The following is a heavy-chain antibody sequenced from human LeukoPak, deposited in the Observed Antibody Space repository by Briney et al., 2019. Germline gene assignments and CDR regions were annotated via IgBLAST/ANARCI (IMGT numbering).Heavy chain of an antibody. D-gene: IGHD3-22*01. CDR1: GFTFDDYG. Sequence: GGSLRLSCAASGFTFDDYGMSWVRQAPGKGLEWVSGINWNGGSTGYADSVKGRFTISRDNAKNSLYLQMNSLRAEDTALYYCARGAVYYDSSGRIRTYYYYYMDVWGKGTTVTVSS. CDR3: ARGAVYYDSSGRIRTYYYYYMDV. CDR2: INWNGGST. V-gene: IGHV3-20*04. J-gene: IGHJ6*03.